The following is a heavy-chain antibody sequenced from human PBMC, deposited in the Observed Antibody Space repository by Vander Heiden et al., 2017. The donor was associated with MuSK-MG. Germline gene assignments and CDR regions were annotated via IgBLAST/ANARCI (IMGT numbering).Heavy chain of an antibody. CDR3: AREPYYYDILTGYYYYYGMDV. D-gene: IGHD3-9*01. J-gene: IGHJ6*02. CDR1: GGSISSYY. Sequence: QVQLQESGPGLVKPSETLSLTCTVSGGSISSYYWSWSRQPPGKGLEWIGYIYYSGSTNYNPSLKSRVTISVDTSKNQFSLKLSSVTAADTAVYYCAREPYYYDILTGYYYYYGMDVWGQGTTVTVSS. V-gene: IGHV4-59*01. CDR2: IYYSGST.